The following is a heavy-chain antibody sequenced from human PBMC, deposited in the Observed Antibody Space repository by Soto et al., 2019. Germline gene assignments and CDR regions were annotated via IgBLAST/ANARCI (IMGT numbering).Heavy chain of an antibody. Sequence: EVQLVESGGGLVKPGGSLGLSWAASGFTFSSYSRNWVRQAPGKGLEWVSSISSSSGYIYYADSVKARFTISRDNAKNSLYLQMNSLRAEDTAVYYCASRITGAGYFDYWGQGTLVTVSS. V-gene: IGHV3-21*01. J-gene: IGHJ4*02. D-gene: IGHD2-15*01. CDR3: ASRITGAGYFDY. CDR1: GFTFSSYS. CDR2: ISSSSGYI.